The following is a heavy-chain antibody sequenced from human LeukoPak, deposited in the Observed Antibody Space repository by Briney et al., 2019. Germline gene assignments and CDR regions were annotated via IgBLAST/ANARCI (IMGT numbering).Heavy chain of an antibody. J-gene: IGHJ6*02. CDR1: GFSFSSYD. Sequence: HSGRSLGLSCAASGFSFSSYDMHWVRQAPGKGLEWVAVTSYDGSNKYYADSVKGRFTISRDNAENTLYLQINSLRSEDTAVYYCAKRRVSSLGFKKTPDGVYAMDVWGQGTTVTVSS. CDR2: TSYDGSNK. CDR3: AKRRVSSLGFKKTPDGVYAMDV. V-gene: IGHV3-30*18. D-gene: IGHD3-3*01.